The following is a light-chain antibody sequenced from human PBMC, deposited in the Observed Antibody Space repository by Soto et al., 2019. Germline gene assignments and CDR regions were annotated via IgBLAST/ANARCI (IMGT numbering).Light chain of an antibody. J-gene: IGLJ3*02. CDR1: SSNIGTYT. Sequence: QSVLTQPPSASGTPGQRVTISCSGASSNIGTYTVNWYQQLPGMAPKLLIHSNSHRPSGVPDRFSGSKSDTSASLAISGLQSEDEANYHCGTWDDSLNAMVFGGGTKLTVL. CDR3: GTWDDSLNAMV. CDR2: SNS. V-gene: IGLV1-44*01.